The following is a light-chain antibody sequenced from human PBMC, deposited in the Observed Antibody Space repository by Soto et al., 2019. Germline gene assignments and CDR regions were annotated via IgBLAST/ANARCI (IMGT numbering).Light chain of an antibody. V-gene: IGKV1-17*03. CDR1: QGISNY. CDR3: LQHNSYPPYT. J-gene: IGKJ2*01. Sequence: DIQMTQSPSAMSASVGDRVTITCRASQGISNYLAWFQQKPGKVSRRLIYAASSLQSGVPSRFSGSDSGTEFTLTISSLQPEDFATYFCLQHNSYPPYTFGQGTKLEIK. CDR2: AAS.